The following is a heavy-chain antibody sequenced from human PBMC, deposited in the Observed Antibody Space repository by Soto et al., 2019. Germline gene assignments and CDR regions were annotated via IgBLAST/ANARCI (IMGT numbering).Heavy chain of an antibody. CDR3: ATDLGSGRIP. J-gene: IGHJ5*02. CDR1: GYSFTDSH. D-gene: IGHD6-25*01. V-gene: IGHV1-2*02. Sequence: ASVKVSCKTSGYSFTDSHLHWVPQAPGQGLEWMGWIAPSSGGTKFARKFQGRLTMTRDTSISTAYMELSSLGSDDTAVYFCATDLGSGRIPWGQGTLVTVSS. CDR2: IAPSSGGT.